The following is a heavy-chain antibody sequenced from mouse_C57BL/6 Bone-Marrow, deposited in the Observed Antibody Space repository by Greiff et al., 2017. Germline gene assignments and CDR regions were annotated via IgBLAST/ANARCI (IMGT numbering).Heavy chain of an antibody. D-gene: IGHD2-3*01. CDR2: IKRKSNIYAT. CDR3: VGQGGYDGCPYAMDY. Sequence: DAGGGLVQPKGSLKLSRAASGFSFNTYAMNWVLQAPGKGLEWVARIKRKSNIYATYYPHSVKERFTISRDDPESMLYLQMYSLETKDTAMYYCVGQGGYDGCPYAMDYWGQGTSVTVSS. CDR1: GFSFNTYA. V-gene: IGHV10-1*01. J-gene: IGHJ4*01.